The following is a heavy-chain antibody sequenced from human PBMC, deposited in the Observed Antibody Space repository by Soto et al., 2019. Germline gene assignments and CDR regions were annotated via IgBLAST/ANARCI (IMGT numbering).Heavy chain of an antibody. V-gene: IGHV3-30*18. D-gene: IGHD3-3*01. CDR3: AKDVLRFLEWLAFYGMDV. CDR1: GFTFSSYG. Sequence: QVQLVESGGGVVQPGRSLRLSCAASGFTFSSYGMHWVRQAPGKGLEWVAVISYDGSNKYYADSVKGPFTISRDNSKNTLYLKMNSLRAEDTAVYYCAKDVLRFLEWLAFYGMDVWGQGATVTVSS. J-gene: IGHJ6*02. CDR2: ISYDGSNK.